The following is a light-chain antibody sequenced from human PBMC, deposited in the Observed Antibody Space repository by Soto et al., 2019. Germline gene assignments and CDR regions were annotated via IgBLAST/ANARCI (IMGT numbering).Light chain of an antibody. CDR2: AAS. J-gene: IGKJ3*01. Sequence: DIQMTQSPSSLSASVGDRVTITCQASQSISSYLNWYQQKPGKAPKLLIYAASSLQSGVPSRFSGSGSGTDFTFTISSLQPEDFATYYCQQSYSTPFTFGPGTKVDIK. CDR3: QQSYSTPFT. V-gene: IGKV1-39*01. CDR1: QSISSY.